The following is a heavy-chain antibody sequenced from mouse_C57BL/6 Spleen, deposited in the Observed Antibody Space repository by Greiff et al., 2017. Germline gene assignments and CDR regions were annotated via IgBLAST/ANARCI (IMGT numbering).Heavy chain of an antibody. CDR3: ARDYCGALASY. CDR2: IYPGSGST. V-gene: IGHV1-55*01. D-gene: IGHD1-1*01. Sequence: QVQLKQPGAELVKPGASVKMSCKASGYTFTSYWITWVKQRPGQGLEWIGDIYPGSGSTNYNEKFKSKATLTVDPSSSTAYMQHSSQTSEDSAVYYCARDYCGALASYWSQGTTLADSS. CDR1: GYTFTSYW. J-gene: IGHJ2*01.